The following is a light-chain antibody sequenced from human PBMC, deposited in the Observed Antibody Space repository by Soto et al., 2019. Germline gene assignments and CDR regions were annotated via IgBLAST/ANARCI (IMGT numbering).Light chain of an antibody. CDR1: QSVNSN. CDR3: QQYNKWPYT. J-gene: IGKJ2*01. Sequence: EERASLSCRASQSVNSNLAWYQQKPGQAPRILIYAASTRATGVPGRFSGSGSRTEFTLTISSLQSENFAVYYCQQYNKWPYTFGYGSKVDI. CDR2: AAS. V-gene: IGKV3-15*01.